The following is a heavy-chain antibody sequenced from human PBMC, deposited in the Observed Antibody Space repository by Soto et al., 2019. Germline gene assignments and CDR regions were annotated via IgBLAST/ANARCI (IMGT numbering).Heavy chain of an antibody. D-gene: IGHD5-18*01. CDR3: ARRGYSYGYYYYYYMDV. Sequence: EVQLVESGGGLVQPGGSLRLSCAASGFTFSSYWMHWVRQAPGKGLVWVSRINSDGSSTSYADSVKGRFTISRYNAKNTLYLQMNSLRAEDTAVYYCARRGYSYGYYYYYYMDVWGKGTTVTVSS. V-gene: IGHV3-74*01. J-gene: IGHJ6*03. CDR1: GFTFSSYW. CDR2: INSDGSST.